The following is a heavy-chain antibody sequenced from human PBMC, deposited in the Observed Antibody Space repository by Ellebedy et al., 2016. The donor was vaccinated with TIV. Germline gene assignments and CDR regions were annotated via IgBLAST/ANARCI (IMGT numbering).Heavy chain of an antibody. D-gene: IGHD1-26*01. CDR3: ARGDSGSFPLSDY. CDR1: GYTFTSYG. CDR2: ISAYNGNT. V-gene: IGHV1-18*01. Sequence: ASVKVSXXACGYTFTSYGISWVRQAPGQGLEWMGWISAYNGNTNYAQKFQGRVTITADKSTSTAYMELSSLRSEDTAVYYCARGDSGSFPLSDYWGQGTLVTVSS. J-gene: IGHJ4*02.